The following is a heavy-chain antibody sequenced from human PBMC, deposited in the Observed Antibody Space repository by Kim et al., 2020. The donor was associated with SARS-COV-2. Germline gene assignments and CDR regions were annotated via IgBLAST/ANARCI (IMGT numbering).Heavy chain of an antibody. V-gene: IGHV3-48*03. D-gene: IGHD3-16*01. CDR3: ARDLGEYGMDV. CDR2: ISSSGSTI. CDR1: GFTFSSYE. Sequence: GGSLRLSCAASGFTFSSYEMNWVRQAPGKGLEWVSYISSSGSTIYYADSVKGRFTISRDNAKNSLYLQMNSLRAEDTAVYYCARDLGEYGMDVWGQGTTVTVSS. J-gene: IGHJ6*02.